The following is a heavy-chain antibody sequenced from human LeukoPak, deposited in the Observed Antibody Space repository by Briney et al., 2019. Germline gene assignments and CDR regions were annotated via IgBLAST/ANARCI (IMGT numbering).Heavy chain of an antibody. CDR2: INHSGST. Sequence: PSETLSLTCAVYGGSFSGYYWSWIRQPPGKGLEWIGEINHSGSTNYNPSLKSRVTISVDTSKNQFSLKLSSVTAADTAVYYCARLSPNYDFWSGYPDDAFDIWGQGTMVTVSS. D-gene: IGHD3-3*01. J-gene: IGHJ3*02. V-gene: IGHV4-34*01. CDR3: ARLSPNYDFWSGYPDDAFDI. CDR1: GGSFSGYY.